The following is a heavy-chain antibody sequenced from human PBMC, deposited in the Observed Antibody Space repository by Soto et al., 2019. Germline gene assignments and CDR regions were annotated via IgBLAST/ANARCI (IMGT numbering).Heavy chain of an antibody. J-gene: IGHJ5*02. Sequence: QVQLQESGPGLVKPSETLSLTCTVSGGFVSSASYFWSWIRQPPGKEMEFIAYVYYTGTTKYSPSLKSRVYISLDTSKNQFSLNLSSVTTADTAIYYCARMRFVGVPYWFDPWGQGILVTVS. D-gene: IGHD2-15*01. CDR1: GGFVSSASYF. CDR2: VYYTGTT. CDR3: ARMRFVGVPYWFDP. V-gene: IGHV4-61*01.